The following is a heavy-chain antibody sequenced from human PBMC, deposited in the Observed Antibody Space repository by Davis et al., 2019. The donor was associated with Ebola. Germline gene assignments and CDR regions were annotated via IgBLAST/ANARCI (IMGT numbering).Heavy chain of an antibody. CDR3: ATTYYYDSSGYYYDGPYAFDV. CDR2: IYSGDST. Sequence: GGSLRLSCAASGVTVTINYMSWVRQAPGKGLEWVSLIYSGDSTYYADSVKGRFTISRDSSKNTLYLQINSLRVEDTAVYYCATTYYYDSSGYYYDGPYAFDVWGQGTMVTVSS. V-gene: IGHV3-66*01. D-gene: IGHD3-22*01. CDR1: GVTVTINY. J-gene: IGHJ3*01.